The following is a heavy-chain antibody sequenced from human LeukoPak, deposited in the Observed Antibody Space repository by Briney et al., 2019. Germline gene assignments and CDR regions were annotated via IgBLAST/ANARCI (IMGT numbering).Heavy chain of an antibody. CDR2: INPDGTST. Sequence: PGGSLRLSCAASGFTFSTYWMHWVRRVPGKGLVWVSRINPDGTSTQYADSVKGRFTISRDNAKNSLYLQMNSLRAEDTALYYCAKDGAVTMVRGNYFDYWGQGTLVTVSS. V-gene: IGHV3-74*03. CDR3: AKDGAVTMVRGNYFDY. CDR1: GFTFSTYW. J-gene: IGHJ4*02. D-gene: IGHD3-10*01.